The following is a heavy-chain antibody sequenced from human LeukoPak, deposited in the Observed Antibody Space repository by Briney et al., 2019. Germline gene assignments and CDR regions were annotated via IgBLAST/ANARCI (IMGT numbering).Heavy chain of an antibody. CDR2: IKRDGSEK. CDR3: ARDRRWGITGADY. CDR1: GFTFSRYW. D-gene: IGHD1-20*01. J-gene: IGHJ4*02. Sequence: GGSLTLSCAATGFTFSRYWMSWVRQAREKGVEWGANIKRDGSEKYYVDSVKGRFTISRDNAKNSLYLQMNSLRAEDAAVYYCARDRRWGITGADYWGQGTLVTVSS. V-gene: IGHV3-7*01.